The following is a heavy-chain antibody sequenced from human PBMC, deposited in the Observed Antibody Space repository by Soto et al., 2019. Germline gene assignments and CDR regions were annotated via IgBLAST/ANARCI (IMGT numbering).Heavy chain of an antibody. CDR2: IIPMFGTT. D-gene: IGHD6-13*01. CDR3: ARDAIAAGPFDWFDP. CDR1: GGTFSSYA. J-gene: IGHJ5*02. V-gene: IGHV1-69*12. Sequence: QVQLVQSGAEVKKPGSSVKVSCKASGGTFSSYAINWVRQAPGQGLEWMGGIIPMFGTTIYAEKFQGRVTITADESTSTAYMELSSVKTEDTSVYYCARDAIAAGPFDWFDPWGQGTLVTVSS.